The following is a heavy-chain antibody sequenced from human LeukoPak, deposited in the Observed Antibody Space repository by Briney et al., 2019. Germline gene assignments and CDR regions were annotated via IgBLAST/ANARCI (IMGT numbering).Heavy chain of an antibody. CDR1: GYTFTGYY. CDR2: INPNSGGT. J-gene: IGHJ3*02. Sequence: ASVKVSCKASGYTFTGYYMHWVRQAPGQGLEWMGWINPNSGGTNYAQKFQGRVTMTRDTSISTAHMELSRLRSDDTAVYYCARILTTYCYGVERAFDNWGQRTMVTVSS. CDR3: ARILTTYCYGVERAFDN. V-gene: IGHV1-2*02. D-gene: IGHD5-18*01.